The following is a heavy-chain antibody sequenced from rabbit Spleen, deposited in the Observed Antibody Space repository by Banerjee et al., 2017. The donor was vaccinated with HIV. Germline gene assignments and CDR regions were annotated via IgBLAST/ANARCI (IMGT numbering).Heavy chain of an antibody. CDR2: IAGSGSGFT. CDR3: ARAANNIGYSSGL. V-gene: IGHV1S40*01. J-gene: IGHJ3*01. CDR1: GFSFSSSDY. Sequence: QSLEESGGDLVKPGASLTLTCTASGFSFSSSDYMCWVRQAPGKGLEWISCIAGSGSGFTYSATWAKGRFTCSKTSSTTVTLQMTSLTVADTATHWCARAANNIGYSSGLWGQGTLVTVS. D-gene: IGHD1-1*01.